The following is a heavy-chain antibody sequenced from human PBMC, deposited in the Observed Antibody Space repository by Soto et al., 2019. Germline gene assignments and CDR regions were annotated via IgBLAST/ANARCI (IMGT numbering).Heavy chain of an antibody. Sequence: GGSLRLSCAASGFTFSNAWMSWVRQAPGKGLEWVGRIKSKTDGGTTDYAAPVKGRFTISRDDSKNTLYLQMNSLKTEDTAVYYCTTDVVVVPAHYYYYGMDVWGQGNPGPVSS. CDR3: TTDVVVVPAHYYYYGMDV. D-gene: IGHD2-2*01. CDR1: GFTFSNAW. CDR2: IKSKTDGGTT. V-gene: IGHV3-15*01. J-gene: IGHJ6*02.